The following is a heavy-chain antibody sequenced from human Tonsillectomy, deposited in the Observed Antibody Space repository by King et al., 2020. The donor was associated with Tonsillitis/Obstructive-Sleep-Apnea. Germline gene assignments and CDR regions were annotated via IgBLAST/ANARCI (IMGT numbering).Heavy chain of an antibody. J-gene: IGHJ4*02. CDR3: ARPETGDFGY. V-gene: IGHV2-5*02. CDR1: GFSLSTTGVD. CDR2: IYWDDDK. Sequence: TLKECGPTLVKPTQTLTLTCTFSGFSLSTTGVDVGWIRQPPGKALEWHALIYWDDDKRYSPSLKNRLTITKDTSKNQVVLTMTNMDPVDTATYYCARPETGDFGYWGQGTLVTVSA. D-gene: IGHD7-27*01.